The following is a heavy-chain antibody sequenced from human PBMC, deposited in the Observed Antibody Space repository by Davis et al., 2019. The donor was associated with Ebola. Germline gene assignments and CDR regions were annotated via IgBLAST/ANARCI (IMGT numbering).Heavy chain of an antibody. CDR3: ARVERLMTGYYGMDV. Sequence: ASVKVSCKASGYTFTSYDINWVRQATGQGLEWMGWMNPNSGNTGYAQKFQGRVTMTRNTSISTAYMELSSLRSEDTAVYYCARVERLMTGYYGMDVWGQGTTVTVSS. V-gene: IGHV1-8*01. CDR1: GYTFTSYD. J-gene: IGHJ6*02. CDR2: MNPNSGNT. D-gene: IGHD3-9*01.